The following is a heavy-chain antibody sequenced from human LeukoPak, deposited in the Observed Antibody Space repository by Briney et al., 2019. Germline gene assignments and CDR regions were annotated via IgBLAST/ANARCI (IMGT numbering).Heavy chain of an antibody. CDR2: IYYSGST. Sequence: SETLSLTCTVSGGAMRDYYWTWIRQPPGKGLEWIGYIYYSGSTNYNPSLKSRVTISVDKSKNQFSLKLSSVTAAGTAVYYCARDRSPYYYDSSGYYLLDYWGQGTLVTVSS. CDR3: ARDRSPYYYDSSGYYLLDY. J-gene: IGHJ4*02. V-gene: IGHV4-59*12. CDR1: GGAMRDYY. D-gene: IGHD3-22*01.